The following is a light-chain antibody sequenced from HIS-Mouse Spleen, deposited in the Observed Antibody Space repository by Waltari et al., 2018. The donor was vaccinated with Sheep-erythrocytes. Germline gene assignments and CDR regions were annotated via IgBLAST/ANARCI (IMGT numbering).Light chain of an antibody. V-gene: IGLV2-11*01. Sequence: QSALTQPRSLSGSPGQSVTLSCTGTSSHVGGYNYVPWYQQHPGKAPKLRIYDVSKRPSGVPDRFSGSKSGNTASLTISGLQAEDEADYYCCSYAGSYNHVFATGTKVTVL. CDR3: CSYAGSYNHV. CDR1: SSHVGGYNY. CDR2: DVS. J-gene: IGLJ1*01.